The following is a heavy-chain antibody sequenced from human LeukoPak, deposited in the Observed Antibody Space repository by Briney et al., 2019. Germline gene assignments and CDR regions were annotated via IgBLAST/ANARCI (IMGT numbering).Heavy chain of an antibody. D-gene: IGHD2-21*01. Sequence: GGSLRLSCAASGFTFSSYSMNWVRQAPGKGLEWVSSISSSSSYIYYADSVKGRFTISRDNAKNSLYLQMNSLRAEDTAVYYCARPGTSNMVVIDYWGQGTLVTVSS. V-gene: IGHV3-21*01. CDR3: ARPGTSNMVVIDY. CDR1: GFTFSSYS. J-gene: IGHJ4*02. CDR2: ISSSSSYI.